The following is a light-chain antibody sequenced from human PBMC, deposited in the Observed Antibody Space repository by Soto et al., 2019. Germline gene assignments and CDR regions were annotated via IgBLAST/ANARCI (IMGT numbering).Light chain of an antibody. J-gene: IGLJ1*01. CDR3: ASWDDRLKGYV. Sequence: QSVLTQPPSVSGTPGQRVIISSPGSRSNIGSNSVNWYQQLPGTAPKLLIYINDQRPSGVPDRFSGSTSGTSVSLAISGLQSEDEADYYCASWDDRLKGYVFGTGTKVTVL. V-gene: IGLV1-44*01. CDR1: RSNIGSNS. CDR2: IND.